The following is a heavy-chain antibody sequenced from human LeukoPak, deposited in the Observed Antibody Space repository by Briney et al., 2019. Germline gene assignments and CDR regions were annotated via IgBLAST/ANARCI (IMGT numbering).Heavy chain of an antibody. CDR1: GYTLTGYY. V-gene: IGHV1-2*02. Sequence: ASVKVSCKASGYTLTGYYMHWVRQAPGQGLEWMGWINPNSGGTNYAQKFQGRVTMTRDTSISTAYMELSRLRSDDTAVYYCARDDILTGYSPNGGSLLDYWGQGTLVTVSS. CDR2: INPNSGGT. CDR3: ARDDILTGYSPNGGSLLDY. D-gene: IGHD3-9*01. J-gene: IGHJ4*02.